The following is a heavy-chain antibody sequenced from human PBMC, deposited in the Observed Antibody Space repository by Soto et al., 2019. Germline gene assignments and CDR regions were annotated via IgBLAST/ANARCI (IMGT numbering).Heavy chain of an antibody. CDR3: ARPKSVAKPYLYMDV. V-gene: IGHV4-39*01. CDR2: IYYSGST. Sequence: QLQLQESGPGLVKPSETLSLTCTVSGGSISSSSYYWGWIRQPPGKGLEWIGSIYYSGSTYYNPSLKSRVTXXXXXXXXXXXXXXXXXXXXXTAVYYCARPKSVAKPYLYMDVWGKGTTVTVSS. D-gene: IGHD3-10*01. J-gene: IGHJ6*03. CDR1: GGSISSSSYY.